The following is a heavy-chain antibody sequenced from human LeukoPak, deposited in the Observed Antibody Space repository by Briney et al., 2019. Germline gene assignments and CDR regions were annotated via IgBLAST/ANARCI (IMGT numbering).Heavy chain of an antibody. CDR1: GFTFSSYW. CDR3: AKDLAGSGSYSFDY. J-gene: IGHJ4*02. CDR2: ISGSGGST. D-gene: IGHD1-26*01. Sequence: PGGSLRLSCAASGFTFSSYWMHWVRQGPGKGLVWVSAISGSGGSTYYADSVKGRFTISRDNSKNTLYLQMNSLRAEDTAVYYCAKDLAGSGSYSFDYWGQGTLVTVSS. V-gene: IGHV3-23*01.